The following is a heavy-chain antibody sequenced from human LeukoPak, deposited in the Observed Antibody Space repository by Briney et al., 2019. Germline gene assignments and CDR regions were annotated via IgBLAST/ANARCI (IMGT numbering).Heavy chain of an antibody. CDR3: ARRGVYLVR. J-gene: IGHJ4*02. Sequence: SETLSLTCTVSGGSISSSSYYWGWIRQPPGKGLEWIGSIYYSGSTFYNPSLMSRVTISVDTSKNQFSLKLSSVTAADTALYYCARRGVYLVRWGQGTLVTVSS. CDR1: GGSISSSSYY. D-gene: IGHD3-10*01. CDR2: IYYSGST. V-gene: IGHV4-39*01.